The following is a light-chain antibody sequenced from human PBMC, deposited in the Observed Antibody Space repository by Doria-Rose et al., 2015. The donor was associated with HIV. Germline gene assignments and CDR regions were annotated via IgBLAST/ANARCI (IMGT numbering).Light chain of an antibody. Sequence: DIRVTQSPESLGMSLGERATLNCKSNQSLLYTSKNYLAWYQQKPGQPPKLLIYWASTRQSGVPARFSGSRSGTDFTLTISSLEAEDVVVYYCQQYYDTPSFGPGTTVDIK. V-gene: IGKV4-1*01. CDR2: WAS. CDR1: QSLLYTSKNY. J-gene: IGKJ3*01. CDR3: QQYYDTPS.